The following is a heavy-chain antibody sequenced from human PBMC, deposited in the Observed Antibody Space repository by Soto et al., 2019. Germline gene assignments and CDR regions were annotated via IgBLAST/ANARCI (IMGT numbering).Heavy chain of an antibody. Sequence: QLQLQESGPGLVKPSETLSLTCTVSGGSISSSSYYWGWIRQPPGKGLEWIGSIYYSGSTYYNPSRTSRVTISVDTSKNQFSLKLSSVTAADTAVYYCARENYDFWSGYMLDYYYYGMDVWGQGTTVTVSS. V-gene: IGHV4-39*01. CDR3: ARENYDFWSGYMLDYYYYGMDV. CDR1: GGSISSSSYY. J-gene: IGHJ6*02. D-gene: IGHD3-3*01. CDR2: IYYSGST.